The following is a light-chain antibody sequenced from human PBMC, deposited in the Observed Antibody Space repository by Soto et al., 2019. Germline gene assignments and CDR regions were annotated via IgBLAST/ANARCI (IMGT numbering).Light chain of an antibody. CDR3: CSYAGSSTYV. CDR1: KRDVGTYNL. Sequence: QSALTQPASVSGSPGQSITISCTGTKRDVGTYNLVSWYQQHPGKAPKVMIYEVSKRPSGVSNRFSGSKSGNTASLTISGLQAEDEADYYCCSYAGSSTYVFGTGTKLTVL. J-gene: IGLJ1*01. CDR2: EVS. V-gene: IGLV2-23*02.